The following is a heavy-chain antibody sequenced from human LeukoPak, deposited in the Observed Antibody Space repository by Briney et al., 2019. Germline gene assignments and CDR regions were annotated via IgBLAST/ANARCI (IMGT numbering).Heavy chain of an antibody. CDR1: GYTFTSYD. J-gene: IGHJ4*02. CDR2: INPNSGGT. Sequence: ASVKVSCKASGYTFTSYDISWVRQATGQGLEWMGWINPNSGGTNYAQKFQGRVTMTRDTSISTAYMELSRLRSDDTAVYYCARDGGSHLTRGLDYWGQGTLVTVSS. D-gene: IGHD3-16*01. CDR3: ARDGGSHLTRGLDY. V-gene: IGHV1-2*02.